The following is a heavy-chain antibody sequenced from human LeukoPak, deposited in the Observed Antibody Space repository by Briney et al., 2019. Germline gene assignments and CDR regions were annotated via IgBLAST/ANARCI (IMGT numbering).Heavy chain of an antibody. J-gene: IGHJ3*02. CDR1: GGSISSYY. D-gene: IGHD5-24*01. CDR2: IYYSGST. CDR3: ARARGATIFQSAFDI. V-gene: IGHV4-59*01. Sequence: SETLSLTCTVSGGSISSYYWSWIRQPPGKGLEWIGYIYYSGSTNYNPSLKSRVTISVDTSKNQFSLKLTSVTAADTAVYYCARARGATIFQSAFDIWGQRTMVTVSS.